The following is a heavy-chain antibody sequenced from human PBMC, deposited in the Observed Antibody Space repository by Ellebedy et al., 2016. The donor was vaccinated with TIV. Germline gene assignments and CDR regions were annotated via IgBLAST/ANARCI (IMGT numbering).Heavy chain of an antibody. CDR1: GFSLSNARMG. V-gene: IGHV2-26*01. CDR2: IFSNDDK. D-gene: IGHD6-19*01. CDR3: ARIDISSGWFGDEYYFDY. J-gene: IGHJ4*02. Sequence: SGPTLVKPTETLTLTCTVSGFSLSNARMGVSWIRQPPGKALEWLAHIFSNDDKSYSTSLKSRLTISKDTSKSQVVLTMTNVDPLDTATYYCARIDISSGWFGDEYYFDYWGQGTLVTVSS.